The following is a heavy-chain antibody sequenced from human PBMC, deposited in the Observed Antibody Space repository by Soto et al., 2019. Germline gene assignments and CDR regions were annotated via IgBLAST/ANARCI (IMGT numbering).Heavy chain of an antibody. D-gene: IGHD3-10*01. Sequence: QVQLVQSGAEVKKPGSSVTVSCKASGDTFNFYTINWVRQAPGLGLEWMGRFNPILSFSNSALTFQGRVTLTEDKSTSTAYMVLSSLRSEDTAIYYCATSFGSGSRAFDYWGQGALVTVSS. CDR1: GDTFNFYT. V-gene: IGHV1-69*02. J-gene: IGHJ4*02. CDR2: FNPILSFS. CDR3: ATSFGSGSRAFDY.